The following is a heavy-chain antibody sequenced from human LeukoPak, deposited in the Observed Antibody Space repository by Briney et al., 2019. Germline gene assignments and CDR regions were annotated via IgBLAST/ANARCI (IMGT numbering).Heavy chain of an antibody. Sequence: GESLKISCKASGYTFTTYWIGWVRQMPGKGLEWMGIIYPGDSDTRYSPSFQGQVTISADKSISTAYLQWSSLKASDTAMYYCARRGWFGELLNPLDYWGQGTLVTVSS. CDR2: IYPGDSDT. J-gene: IGHJ4*02. CDR1: GYTFTTYW. CDR3: ARRGWFGELLNPLDY. D-gene: IGHD3-10*01. V-gene: IGHV5-51*01.